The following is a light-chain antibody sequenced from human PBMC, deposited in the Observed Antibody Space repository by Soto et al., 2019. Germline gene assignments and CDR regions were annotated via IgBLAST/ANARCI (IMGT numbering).Light chain of an antibody. CDR1: QSATSY. V-gene: IGKV3-11*01. Sequence: EIVLTQSPATLSLSPGESATLSCRASQSATSYLAWYQQKPGQAPRLLIYDASNRATGIPARFSGSGSGTDFTLTISSLEPEDFAVYYCQQRSNWPPSTFGQGTRLEIK. CDR2: DAS. CDR3: QQRSNWPPST. J-gene: IGKJ5*01.